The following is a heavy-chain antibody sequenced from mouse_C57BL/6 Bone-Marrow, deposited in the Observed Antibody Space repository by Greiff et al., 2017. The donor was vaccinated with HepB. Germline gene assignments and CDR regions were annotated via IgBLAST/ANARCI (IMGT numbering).Heavy chain of an antibody. Sequence: QVQLQQSGAELVRPGTSVKVSCKASGYAFTNYLIEWVKQRPGQGLEWIGVINPGSGGTNYNEKFKGKATLTADKSSSTAYMQLSSLTSEDSAVYFCARGSVAHWYFDVWGTGTTVTVSS. CDR2: INPGSGGT. CDR1: GYAFTNYL. D-gene: IGHD1-1*01. V-gene: IGHV1-54*01. CDR3: ARGSVAHWYFDV. J-gene: IGHJ1*03.